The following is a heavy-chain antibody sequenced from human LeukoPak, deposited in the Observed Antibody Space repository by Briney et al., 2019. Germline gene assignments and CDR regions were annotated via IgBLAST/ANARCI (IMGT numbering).Heavy chain of an antibody. CDR3: ARDIVQNQLLSAWGDPERGFDI. J-gene: IGHJ3*02. Sequence: GGSLRLSCAASGFTFSSYAMHWVRQAPGKGLEWVAVISYDGSNKYYADSVKGRFTISRDNSKNTLYLQMNSLRAEDTAVYYCARDIVQNQLLSAWGDPERGFDIWGQGTMVTVSS. V-gene: IGHV3-30-3*01. CDR2: ISYDGSNK. CDR1: GFTFSSYA. D-gene: IGHD2-2*01.